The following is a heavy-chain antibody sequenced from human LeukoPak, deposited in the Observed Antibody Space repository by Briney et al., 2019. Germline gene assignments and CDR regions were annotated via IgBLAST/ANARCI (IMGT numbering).Heavy chain of an antibody. J-gene: IGHJ5*02. CDR3: AKHGELLSWFDP. CDR1: GGSISSRSYY. D-gene: IGHD1-26*01. Sequence: PSETLSLTCTVSGGSISSRSYYWGWIRQPPGKGLEWIGFIYYSGSTYYNPSLKSRVTISVDTSKNQFSLKLSSVTAADTAVYYCAKHGELLSWFDPWGQGTQVTVSS. V-gene: IGHV4-39*01. CDR2: IYYSGST.